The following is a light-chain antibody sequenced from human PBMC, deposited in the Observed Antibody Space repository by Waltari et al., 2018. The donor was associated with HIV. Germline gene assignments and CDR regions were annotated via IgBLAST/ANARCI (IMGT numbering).Light chain of an antibody. CDR2: GAS. CDR1: EPLKSTY. J-gene: IGKJ1*01. Sequence: EIVLTQSPATLSLSTGDTATMPCVTIEPLKSTYWGWCRQQEDRPPRLLIYGASTRAPGIPDRFTGSGSGTDFNLTINGLEPEDCAVYYCHQYGSSFWTFGQGTRVEVK. CDR3: HQYGSSFWT. V-gene: IGKV3-20*01.